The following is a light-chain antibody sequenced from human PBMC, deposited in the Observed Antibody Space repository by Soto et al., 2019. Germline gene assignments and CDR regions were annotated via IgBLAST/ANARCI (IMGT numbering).Light chain of an antibody. Sequence: DIVMTQSPDSLAVSLGERASINCKSSQSVLHNSNNYNYLAWYQQKPGQPPKLLIYWASTRESGVPDRFSCSGSGTDFTLTISSLQAEDVAVYYCQQYFLIPHTFGQGTKLEFK. J-gene: IGKJ2*01. V-gene: IGKV4-1*01. CDR3: QQYFLIPHT. CDR2: WAS. CDR1: QSVLHNSNNYNY.